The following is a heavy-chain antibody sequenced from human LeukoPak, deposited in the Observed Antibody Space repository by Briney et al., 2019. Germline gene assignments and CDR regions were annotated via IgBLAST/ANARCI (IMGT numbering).Heavy chain of an antibody. V-gene: IGHV1-69*04. CDR3: ASRVVRGVEDY. D-gene: IGHD3-10*01. Sequence: GASVKVSCKASGGTFSSYAISWVRQAPGQGLEWMGRIIPILGIANYAQKFQGRVTITADKSTSTAYMELSSLRSEDTAVYYCASRVVRGVEDYWGQGTLVTVSS. CDR1: GGTFSSYA. J-gene: IGHJ4*02. CDR2: IIPILGIA.